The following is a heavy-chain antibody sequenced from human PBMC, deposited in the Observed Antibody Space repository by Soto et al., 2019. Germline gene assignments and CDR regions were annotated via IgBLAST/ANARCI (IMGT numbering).Heavy chain of an antibody. Sequence: EVQLLESGGGWVQPGGSLRLSCAASGFTFSSYAMSWVRQAPGKWLEWVSGISGSGGSTYYADSVKGRFTISRDNSKNTLYLQMNTLRAEDTAVYYFARAHGGEQWLRPNDYWGQGTLVTVSS. CDR2: ISGSGGST. J-gene: IGHJ4*02. V-gene: IGHV3-23*01. D-gene: IGHD6-19*01. CDR3: ARAHGGEQWLRPNDY. CDR1: GFTFSSYA.